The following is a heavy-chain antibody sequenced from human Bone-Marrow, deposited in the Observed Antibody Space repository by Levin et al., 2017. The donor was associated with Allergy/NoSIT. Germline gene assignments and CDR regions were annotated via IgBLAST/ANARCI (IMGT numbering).Heavy chain of an antibody. CDR1: GFTFSNYA. CDR2: IGVTASNT. CDR3: AKVPQGELGYYYYYMDV. V-gene: IGHV3-23*01. Sequence: QTGGSLRLSCAASGFTFSNYAVSWVRQAPGKGLEWVSTIGVTASNTYYAGSVKGRFTISRDNSKNTLSLQMNSLRAEDSAVYYCAKVPQGELGYYYYYMDVWGKGTTVTVSS. D-gene: IGHD3-16*01. J-gene: IGHJ6*03.